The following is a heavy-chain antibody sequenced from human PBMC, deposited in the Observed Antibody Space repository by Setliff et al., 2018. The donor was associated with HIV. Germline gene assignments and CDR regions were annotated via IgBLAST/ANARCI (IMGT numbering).Heavy chain of an antibody. V-gene: IGHV3-15*01. CDR1: GFTFSNHW. Sequence: GGSLRLSCVGSGFTFSNHWMQWVRQAPGKGLEWVGRIKSKTDGGTTDYAGPVKGRFTISRDDSKNTLYLQMNSLKTEDTAVYYCTTGTRLVDWGQGALVTVSS. J-gene: IGHJ4*02. CDR3: TTGTRLVD. CDR2: IKSKTDGGTT. D-gene: IGHD2-21*01.